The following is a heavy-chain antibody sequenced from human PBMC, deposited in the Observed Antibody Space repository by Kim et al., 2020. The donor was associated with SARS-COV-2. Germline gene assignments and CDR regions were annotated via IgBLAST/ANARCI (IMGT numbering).Heavy chain of an antibody. CDR2: MHNIGNT. V-gene: IGHV1-18*04. CDR3: AKDGYFDY. Sequence: ASVKVSCKASGYTFNSYGISWVRQAPGQGLEWMGWMHNIGNTNYAQNFQGRVTMTTDTSTSTAYMELRSLRSDDTAVYYCAKDGYFDYWAQGTLVTVSS. J-gene: IGHJ4*02. CDR1: GYTFNSYG.